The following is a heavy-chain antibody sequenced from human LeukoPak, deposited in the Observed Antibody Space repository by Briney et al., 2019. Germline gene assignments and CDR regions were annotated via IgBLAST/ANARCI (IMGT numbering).Heavy chain of an antibody. CDR1: GFTVSSNY. V-gene: IGHV3-53*01. CDR3: ARDIGITMLRGIIRARHYGMDV. Sequence: GGSLRLSCAASGFTVSSNYMSWVRQAPGKGLEWVSIIYSGGYAYYADSVKGRFTISRDNSKNSLYLQMNSLGAEDTAVYYCARDIGITMLRGIIRARHYGMDVWGQGTTVTVSS. J-gene: IGHJ6*02. D-gene: IGHD3-10*01. CDR2: IYSGGYA.